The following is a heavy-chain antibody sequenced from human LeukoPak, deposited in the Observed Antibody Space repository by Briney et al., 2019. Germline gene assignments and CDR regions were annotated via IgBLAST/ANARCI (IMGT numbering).Heavy chain of an antibody. CDR3: AKDQHCSSTSCYRGGFDY. CDR2: ISGSGGST. D-gene: IGHD2-2*02. J-gene: IGHJ4*02. V-gene: IGHV3-23*01. Sequence: GGSLRLSCAASGFTFSNYAMSWVRQAPGKGLEWVSTISGSGGSTYYADSVKGRFTISRDNSKNTLFLQMNSLRAEDTAIYYCAKDQHCSSTSCYRGGFDYWGQGTLVAVSS. CDR1: GFTFSNYA.